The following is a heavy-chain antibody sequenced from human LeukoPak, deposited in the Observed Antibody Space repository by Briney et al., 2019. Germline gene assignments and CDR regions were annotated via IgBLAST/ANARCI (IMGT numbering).Heavy chain of an antibody. J-gene: IGHJ3*02. CDR2: FNPTYSIP. CDR1: GYTSSNYC. V-gene: IGHV1-46*01. Sequence: GASVKVSCKASGYTSSNYCIHWLRQAPGQGFEWMGIFNPTYSIPIYAPTFEGRVTMTSDMSTSTFYMDLSTLRSEDTAVYFCARGASSGSHRAVRNDAFDIWGQGTMVTVSS. CDR3: ARGASSGSHRAVRNDAFDI. D-gene: IGHD6-19*01.